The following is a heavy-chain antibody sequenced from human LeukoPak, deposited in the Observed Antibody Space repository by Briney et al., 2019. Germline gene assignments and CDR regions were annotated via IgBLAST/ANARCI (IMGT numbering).Heavy chain of an antibody. CDR1: GGSISSSSYY. Sequence: SETLSLTCTVSGGSISSSSYYWGWIRQPPGKGLEWIGSIYYSGSTYYNPSLKSRVTISVDTSKNQFSLKLSSVTAADTAVYYCARDSGPYYYGMDVWGQGNTVTVSS. CDR3: ARDSGPYYYGMDV. D-gene: IGHD3-10*01. CDR2: IYYSGST. J-gene: IGHJ6*02. V-gene: IGHV4-39*07.